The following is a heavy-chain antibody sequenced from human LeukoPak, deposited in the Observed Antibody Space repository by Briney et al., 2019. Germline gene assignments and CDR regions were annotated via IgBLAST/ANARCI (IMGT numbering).Heavy chain of an antibody. CDR2: ISGSGGST. J-gene: IGHJ4*02. CDR1: GFTFSSYA. Sequence: PGGSLRLSCAASGFTFSSYAMSWVRQAPGKGLEWVSAISGSGGSTYYADSVKGRFTISRDNSKNTLYLQMNSLRAEDTAVYYCARSPSGYYDSSGYLDFDYWGQGTLVTVSS. D-gene: IGHD3-22*01. CDR3: ARSPSGYYDSSGYLDFDY. V-gene: IGHV3-23*01.